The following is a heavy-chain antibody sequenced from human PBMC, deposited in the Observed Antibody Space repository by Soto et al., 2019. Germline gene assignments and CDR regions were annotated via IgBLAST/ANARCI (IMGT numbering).Heavy chain of an antibody. D-gene: IGHD2-21*01. J-gene: IGHJ4*02. CDR3: ASIADY. Sequence: QVQLVESGGGVVQPGRSLRLSCAAAGFTVTTYGMQWVRQAPGKGLEWVARLTHDGSRDFYADSVKGRFTISRDTSKNTLYLKMNSLRAEDTAVYYCASIADYWGKGTLVTVSS. CDR1: GFTVTTYG. CDR2: LTHDGSRD. V-gene: IGHV3-30*03.